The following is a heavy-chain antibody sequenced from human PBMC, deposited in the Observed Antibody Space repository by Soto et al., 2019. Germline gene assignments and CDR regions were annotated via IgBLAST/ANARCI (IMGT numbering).Heavy chain of an antibody. CDR2: TYYRSKWYI. D-gene: IGHD3-10*01. V-gene: IGHV6-1*01. CDR1: GDSVSGNRAA. Sequence: SQTLSLTCVISGDSVSGNRAAWNWIRQSPSRGLEWLGRTYYRSKWYIEYAPSVTGRMTINPDTSKNQFSLLLNSVTPEDTAVYYCATGMLIRGHHYYMGVWGQGTSVAVSS. CDR3: ATGMLIRGHHYYMGV. J-gene: IGHJ6*03.